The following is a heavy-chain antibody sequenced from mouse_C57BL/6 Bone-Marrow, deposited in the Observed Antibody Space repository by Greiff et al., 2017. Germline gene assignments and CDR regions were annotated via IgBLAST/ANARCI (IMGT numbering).Heavy chain of an antibody. D-gene: IGHD2-4*01. CDR2: ISSGGSYT. J-gene: IGHJ4*01. CDR3: ARVIDYSSAMDY. Sequence: EVKVVESGGDLVKPGGSLTLSCAASGFTFSSYGMSWVRQTPDKRLEWVATISSGGSYTYYPDSVKGRFTISRDNAKNTLYLQMISLKSEDTAMYYCARVIDYSSAMDYWGQGTSVTVSS. CDR1: GFTFSSYG. V-gene: IGHV5-6*01.